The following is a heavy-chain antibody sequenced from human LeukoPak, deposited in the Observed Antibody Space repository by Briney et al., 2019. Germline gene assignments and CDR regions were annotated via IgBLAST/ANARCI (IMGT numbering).Heavy chain of an antibody. CDR2: ISGSGGST. CDR1: GFTFSSYA. D-gene: IGHD3-22*01. V-gene: IGHV3-23*01. Sequence: GGSLRLSCAASGFTFSSYAMSWVRQAPGKGLEWVSSISGSGGSTYYADSVKGRFTISRDNSKNTLYLQMNSLRAEDTAVYYCAKGPQIFWSYDSSGYYGYWGQGTLVTVSS. CDR3: AKGPQIFWSYDSSGYYGY. J-gene: IGHJ4*02.